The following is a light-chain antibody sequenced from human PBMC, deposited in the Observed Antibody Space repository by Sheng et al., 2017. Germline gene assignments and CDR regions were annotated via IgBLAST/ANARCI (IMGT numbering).Light chain of an antibody. J-gene: IGKJ1*01. CDR3: QQYSDWPPT. CDR2: AAS. Sequence: DIQMTQSPSSLSASVGDRVTITCRASQAIGSSLAWYQQKSNRVPKCLIYAASRLDSGVPSRFSGSGSGTDFTLTIRSLQAEDFADYYCQQYSDWPPTFGQGTNVDTK. CDR1: QAIGSS. V-gene: IGKV1D-16*01.